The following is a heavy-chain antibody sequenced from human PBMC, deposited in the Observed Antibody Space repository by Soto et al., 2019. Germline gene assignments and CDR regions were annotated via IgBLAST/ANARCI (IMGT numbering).Heavy chain of an antibody. CDR3: VRVTVLVAATLES. V-gene: IGHV3-23*01. Sequence: EVQLLESGGGLVQPGGSLRLSCAASGFTYSISAMSWVRQAPGKGLEWVSVISGSGGNTFYADSVKGRFTISRDNSKNTAYLRMDGLRVDDTAVYYCVRVTVLVAATLESWGQGTLVTVSS. CDR2: ISGSGGNT. D-gene: IGHD2-15*01. CDR1: GFTYSISA. J-gene: IGHJ4*02.